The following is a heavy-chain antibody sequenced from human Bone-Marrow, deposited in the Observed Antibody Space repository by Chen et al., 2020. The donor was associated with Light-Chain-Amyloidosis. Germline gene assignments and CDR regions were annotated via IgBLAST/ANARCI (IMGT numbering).Heavy chain of an antibody. CDR1: GFTFSNAW. D-gene: IGHD5-18*01. Sequence: EVQLVESGGGLVKPGGSLRLSCAASGFTFSNAWMSWVRQAPGKGLEWVGRIKSKTDGGTTDYAAPVKGRFTISRDESKNTLYLQMNSLKTEDTAVYYCTTGGYSYGPEYFQHWGQGTLVTVSS. V-gene: IGHV3-15*01. CDR3: TTGGYSYGPEYFQH. CDR2: IKSKTDGGTT. J-gene: IGHJ1*01.